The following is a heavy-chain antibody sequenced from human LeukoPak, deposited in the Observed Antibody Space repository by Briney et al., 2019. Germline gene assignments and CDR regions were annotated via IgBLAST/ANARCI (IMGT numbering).Heavy chain of an antibody. CDR3: AKDRVGAMLYFDY. Sequence: GGSLRLSCSASGFTFSSYGMGRVRQAPGKGPGWVSGLSGSGGTTYYVDSVKGRFTISRDNSKNTLYLQMNSLRAEDTAVYYCAKDRVGAMLYFDYWGQGTLVTVSS. V-gene: IGHV3-23*01. J-gene: IGHJ4*02. CDR1: GFTFSSYG. D-gene: IGHD1-26*01. CDR2: LSGSGGTT.